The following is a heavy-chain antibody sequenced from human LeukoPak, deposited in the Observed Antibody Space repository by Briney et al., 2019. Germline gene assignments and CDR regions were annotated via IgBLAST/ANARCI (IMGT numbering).Heavy chain of an antibody. V-gene: IGHV4-61*02. CDR2: IYTSGST. D-gene: IGHD2-21*01. Sequence: SQTLSFTCTVSAGSISSGSYYWRWLRQPPGKGLECIGRIYTSGSTNYNPSLKSRVTISVDTSNNQFSLRLSSVTAADTAVYYCVRERTMVGGADIWGQGTKVTVSS. CDR3: VRERTMVGGADI. J-gene: IGHJ3*02. CDR1: AGSISSGSYY.